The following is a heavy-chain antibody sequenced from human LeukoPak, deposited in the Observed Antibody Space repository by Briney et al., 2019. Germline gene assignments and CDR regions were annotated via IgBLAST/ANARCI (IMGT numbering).Heavy chain of an antibody. CDR3: ARDSMVRGVIPFDY. Sequence: QPGGSLRLSCAASGFTFSSYSMKWVRQAPGKGLEWVSYISSSSSTIYYADSVKGRFTISRDNAKNSLYLQMNSLRAEDTAVYYCARDSMVRGVIPFDYWGQGTLVTVSS. CDR2: ISSSSSTI. D-gene: IGHD3-10*01. V-gene: IGHV3-48*01. J-gene: IGHJ4*02. CDR1: GFTFSSYS.